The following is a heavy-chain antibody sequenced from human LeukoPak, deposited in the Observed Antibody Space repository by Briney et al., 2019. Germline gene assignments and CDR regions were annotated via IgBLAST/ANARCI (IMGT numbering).Heavy chain of an antibody. V-gene: IGHV3-21*03. D-gene: IGHD4-23*01. CDR3: VRDRGYSTFDY. CDR1: GVTFSDSA. J-gene: IGHJ4*02. Sequence: PGGSLRLSCAASGVTFSDSAMTWVRQVPVKGLEWVSSISSSGSYIYYADSVKGRFTISRDNAKNSLDLQMNSLRVDDTAVYYCVRDRGYSTFDYWGQGTLVIVSS. CDR2: ISSSGSYI.